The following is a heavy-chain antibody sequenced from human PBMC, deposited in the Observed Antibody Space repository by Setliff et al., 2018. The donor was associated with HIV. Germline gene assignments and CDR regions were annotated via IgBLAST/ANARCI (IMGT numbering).Heavy chain of an antibody. D-gene: IGHD3-9*01. Sequence: PSETLSLTCTVSRDSVNGHWWSWIRQPPGKGLEWTGSIHYSGITHYNPSLKSRLTMSVDTSKNQVSLKLTSVTAADTAVYYCARYKCINFACVGFDIWGQGTVVTVSS. CDR1: RDSVNGHW. CDR2: IHYSGIT. J-gene: IGHJ3*02. CDR3: ARYKCINFACVGFDI. V-gene: IGHV4-59*02.